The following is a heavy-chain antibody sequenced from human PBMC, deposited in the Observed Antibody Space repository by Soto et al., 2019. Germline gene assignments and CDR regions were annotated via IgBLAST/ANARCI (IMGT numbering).Heavy chain of an antibody. CDR2: IYYSGST. J-gene: IGHJ6*03. Sequence: SETPSLTCTVSGGSISSYYWSWIRQHPGKGLEWIGYIYYSGSTNYNPSLKSRVTISVDTSKNQFSLKLSSVTAADTAVYYCARHVGGLAYYYYMDVWGKGTTVTVSS. V-gene: IGHV4-59*08. CDR1: GGSISSYY. D-gene: IGHD2-21*01. CDR3: ARHVGGLAYYYYMDV.